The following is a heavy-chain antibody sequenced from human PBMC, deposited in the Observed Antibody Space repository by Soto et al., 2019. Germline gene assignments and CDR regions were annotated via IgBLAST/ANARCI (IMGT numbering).Heavy chain of an antibody. CDR3: AREGGYFDSSGSGVYHYYGVDV. D-gene: IGHD3-22*01. V-gene: IGHV4-4*07. CDR1: GGPISPYY. J-gene: IGHJ6*02. Sequence: KPLETLSLTCTVSGGPISPYYWSWIRQPAGKGLEWIGRIYYTGSTNYNPPLKSRVSMSLDTARNQISLKVKSVTAADTAVYYCAREGGYFDSSGSGVYHYYGVDVWGRGTTITVSS. CDR2: IYYTGST.